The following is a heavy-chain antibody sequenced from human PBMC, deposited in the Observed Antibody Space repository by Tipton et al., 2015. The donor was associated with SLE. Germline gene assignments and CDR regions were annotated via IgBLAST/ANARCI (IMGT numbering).Heavy chain of an antibody. CDR1: GFTFDDYA. Sequence: SLRLSCAASGFTFDDYAMHWVRQAPGKGLEWVSGISWNSGSIGYADSVKGRFTISRDNSKNTLYLQMNRLRAEDTAVYYCAKDGGQLVRSFDYWGHGTLVTVSS. D-gene: IGHD6-6*01. CDR2: ISWNSGSI. CDR3: AKDGGQLVRSFDY. V-gene: IGHV3-9*01. J-gene: IGHJ4*01.